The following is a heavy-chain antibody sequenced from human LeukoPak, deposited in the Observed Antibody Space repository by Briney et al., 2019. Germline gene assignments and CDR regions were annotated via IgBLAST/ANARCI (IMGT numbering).Heavy chain of an antibody. J-gene: IGHJ4*02. CDR3: ASGRQLGY. CDR1: GFTFSNYG. V-gene: IGHV3-7*01. CDR2: IKQDGSEK. Sequence: PGGSLRLSCAASGFTFSNYGMSWVRQAPGKGLEWVANIKQDGSEKYYVDSVKGRFTISRDNDKNSLYLQMNSLRAGDEAVYYCASGRQLGYWGQGTLVTVSS. D-gene: IGHD6-13*01.